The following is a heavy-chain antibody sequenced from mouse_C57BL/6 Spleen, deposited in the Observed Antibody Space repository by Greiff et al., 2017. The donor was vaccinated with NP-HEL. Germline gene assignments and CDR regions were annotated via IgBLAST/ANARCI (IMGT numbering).Heavy chain of an antibody. CDR1: GFSLSTFGLG. CDR2: LLLYDDK. D-gene: IGHD2-3*01. J-gene: IGHJ2*01. V-gene: IGHV8-8*01. CDR3: ARIADGYYGDY. Sequence: QVTLKVSGPGILQPSQTLSLTCSFSGFSLSTFGLGVGWIRQPSGKGLALLAHLLLYDDKYYNPALKSRLTLSKDTSKNQVFLKIANVDTADTATYYCARIADGYYGDYWGQGTTLTVSS.